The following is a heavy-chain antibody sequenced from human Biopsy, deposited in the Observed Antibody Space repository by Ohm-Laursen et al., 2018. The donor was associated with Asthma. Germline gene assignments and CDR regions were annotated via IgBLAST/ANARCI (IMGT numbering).Heavy chain of an antibody. CDR1: GFTFSSYA. V-gene: IGHV3-23*01. CDR2: ISGSGGST. D-gene: IGHD3-9*01. CDR3: AKDRDYDILTGPPGFDY. Sequence: PRLSCTASGFTFSSYAMSWVRQAPGKGLEWVSAISGSGGSTYYADSVKGRFTISRDNSKNTLYLQMNSLRAEDTAVYYCAKDRDYDILTGPPGFDYWGQGTLVTVSS. J-gene: IGHJ4*02.